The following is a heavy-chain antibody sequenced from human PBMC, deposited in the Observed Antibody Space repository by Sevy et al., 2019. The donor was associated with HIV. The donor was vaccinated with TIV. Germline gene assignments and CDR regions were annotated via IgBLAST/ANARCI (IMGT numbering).Heavy chain of an antibody. CDR1: GFTFRSFS. CDR3: VRDSARVIVPTAGFDS. CDR2: IWYDGRTK. Sequence: GGSLRLSCSASGFTFRSFSMHWVRQAPGKGLEWVAAIWYDGRTKQYADSVKGRFTISRDNSKNMLSLEMNSLRAEDTGLYFGVRDSARVIVPTAGFDSWGQGTVVTVSS. V-gene: IGHV3-33*01. J-gene: IGHJ5*01. D-gene: IGHD1-1*01.